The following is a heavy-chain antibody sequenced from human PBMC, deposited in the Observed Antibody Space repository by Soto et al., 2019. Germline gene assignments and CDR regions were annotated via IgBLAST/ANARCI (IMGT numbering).Heavy chain of an antibody. Sequence: QAQLVQSGAEVKKPGASVKVSCKASGYTFTGYDIKWVRQATGQGLEWMGWMNPNSGNTGYAQNFQGRVTMTRDNSITTAYMELTSLRDDDSAVYYCAGEKVGTTGIDFWGQGILVTVSS. V-gene: IGHV1-8*01. CDR1: GYTFTGYD. D-gene: IGHD1-26*01. J-gene: IGHJ4*02. CDR3: AGEKVGTTGIDF. CDR2: MNPNSGNT.